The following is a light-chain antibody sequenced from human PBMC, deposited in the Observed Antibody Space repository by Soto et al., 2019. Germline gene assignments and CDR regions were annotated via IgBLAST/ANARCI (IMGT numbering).Light chain of an antibody. Sequence: EIVLTQSPTTLSLSPGERATLSCRASQSVSSYFAWYQQKPGQAPRLLIYDASTRAAGIPARFSGSGSGTDFTLTISSLVPEDFAVYYGQQSSDWPLTFGGGNKVDIK. CDR1: QSVSSY. CDR2: DAS. CDR3: QQSSDWPLT. J-gene: IGKJ4*01. V-gene: IGKV3-11*01.